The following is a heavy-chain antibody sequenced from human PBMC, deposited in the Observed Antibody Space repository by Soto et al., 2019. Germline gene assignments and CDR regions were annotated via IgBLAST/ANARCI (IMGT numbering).Heavy chain of an antibody. Sequence: SETLSLTCTVSGGSISSSSYYWVWIRQPPGKGLEWIGSIFYSGTTHYNPSLKSRVTISVDTSKNQFSLKLTSVTAADTAVYYCARPGNGYYYDDWGQGTLVT. V-gene: IGHV4-39*01. CDR1: GGSISSSSYY. D-gene: IGHD3-22*01. J-gene: IGHJ4*02. CDR2: IFYSGTT. CDR3: ARPGNGYYYDD.